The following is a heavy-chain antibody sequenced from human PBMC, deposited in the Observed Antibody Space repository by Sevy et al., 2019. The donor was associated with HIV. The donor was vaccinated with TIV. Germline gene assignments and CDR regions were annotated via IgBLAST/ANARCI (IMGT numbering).Heavy chain of an antibody. CDR1: GFTFSHSG. CDR2: IQYDGRNT. Sequence: GGSLRLSCTTSGFTFSHSGMHWVRQAPGKGLEWVTFIQYDGRNTHYADSVKGRFTISRDNSKNTLYLQMNSLRGDDTVVYYCAKNTAAVGTGGFDYWGQGALVTVSS. J-gene: IGHJ4*02. CDR3: AKNTAAVGTGGFDY. V-gene: IGHV3-30*02. D-gene: IGHD6-13*01.